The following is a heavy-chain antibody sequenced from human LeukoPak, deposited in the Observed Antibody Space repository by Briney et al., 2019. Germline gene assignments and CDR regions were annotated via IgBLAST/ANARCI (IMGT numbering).Heavy chain of an antibody. D-gene: IGHD1-26*01. V-gene: IGHV3-23*01. CDR3: ARSPGILGTNYFDY. CDR1: GFTFRSYG. CDR2: ISGSGVNT. Sequence: PGGSLRLSCAASGFTFRSYGMNWVRQAPGKGLEWVSAISGSGVNTYYADSVKGRFTISRDNSKNTLYLQMNSLRAEDTSVYYCARSPGILGTNYFDYWGQGTLVTVSS. J-gene: IGHJ4*02.